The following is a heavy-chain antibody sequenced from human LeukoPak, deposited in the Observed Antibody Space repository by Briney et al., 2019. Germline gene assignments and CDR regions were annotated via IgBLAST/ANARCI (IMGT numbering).Heavy chain of an antibody. V-gene: IGHV1-2*02. J-gene: IGHJ4*02. D-gene: IGHD3-10*01. Sequence: GASVKVSCKASGYTFTGYYMHWVRQAPGQGLEWMGWINPNSGGTNYAQKFQGRVTMTRDTSISTAYMELSRLRSDDTAVYYCARGSAPTMVRGVPYYFDYWGQGTLVTVSS. CDR3: ARGSAPTMVRGVPYYFDY. CDR2: INPNSGGT. CDR1: GYTFTGYY.